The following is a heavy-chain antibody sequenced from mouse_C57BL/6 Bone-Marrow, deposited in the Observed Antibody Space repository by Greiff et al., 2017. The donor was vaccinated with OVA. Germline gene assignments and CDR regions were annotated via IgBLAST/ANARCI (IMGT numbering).Heavy chain of an antibody. Sequence: EVQLQQSGPVLVKPGASVKMSCKASGYTFTDYYMNWVKQSHGKSLEWIGVINPYNGGTSYNQKFKGKATLTVDKSSSTAYMELNSLTSEDSAVYYCARRYGRSLYYFDYWGQGTTLTVSS. CDR2: INPYNGGT. J-gene: IGHJ2*01. D-gene: IGHD1-1*01. CDR3: ARRYGRSLYYFDY. CDR1: GYTFTDYY. V-gene: IGHV1-19*01.